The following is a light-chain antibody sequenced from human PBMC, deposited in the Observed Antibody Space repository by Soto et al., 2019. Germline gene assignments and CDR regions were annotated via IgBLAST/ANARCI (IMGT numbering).Light chain of an antibody. V-gene: IGKV3-20*01. Sequence: EIVLTQSPGTLSLSPGERATLSCRASQSVSSSYLAWYQQKPGQAPRLLIYGASSRATGIPDRFSGSGYGTDCPLTISRLEPEDFAVYYCQQYGSSPPRYTLGQGTNLEIK. CDR2: GAS. CDR3: QQYGSSPPRYT. J-gene: IGKJ2*01. CDR1: QSVSSSY.